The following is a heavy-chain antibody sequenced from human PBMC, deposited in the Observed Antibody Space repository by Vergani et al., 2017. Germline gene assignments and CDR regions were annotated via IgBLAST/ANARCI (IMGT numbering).Heavy chain of an antibody. CDR1: GFTFTSYH. CDR2: IDPNSVDT. V-gene: IGHV1-2*06. CDR3: ARVIVGCSRTNSFSDH. J-gene: IGHJ4*02. D-gene: IGHD2-2*01. Sequence: QVQLVQSGAEVQKPGASVRVSCKASGFTFTSYHIHWVRQAPGQGLDWLGRIDPNSVDTRYSQRFQDRVTITRDTSINTAYKEMTRLRTDDTAIYYSARVIVGCSRTNSFSDHWGQGTLVTVSS.